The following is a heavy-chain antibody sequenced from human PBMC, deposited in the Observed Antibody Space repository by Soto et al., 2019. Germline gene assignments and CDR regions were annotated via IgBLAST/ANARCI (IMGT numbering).Heavy chain of an antibody. D-gene: IGHD6-19*01. CDR2: IWYDGSNK. CDR3: ARDRYSSGWYDLDY. J-gene: IGHJ4*02. Sequence: QVQLVESGGGVVQPGRSLRLSCAASGFTFSSYGMHWVRQAPGKGLEWVAVIWYDGSNKYYADSVKGRFTLSRDNSKKALYLRVNSLRAEDTDVYYCARDRYSSGWYDLDYWGQGTLVTVSS. CDR1: GFTFSSYG. V-gene: IGHV3-33*01.